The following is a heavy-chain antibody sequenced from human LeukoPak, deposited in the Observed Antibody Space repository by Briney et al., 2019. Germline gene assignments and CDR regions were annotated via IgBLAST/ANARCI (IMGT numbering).Heavy chain of an antibody. J-gene: IGHJ5*02. V-gene: IGHV4-39*07. CDR1: GGSISSSSYY. Sequence: PSETLSLTCTVSGGSISSSSYYWGWIRQPPGKGLEWIGSIYYSGSTYYNPSLKSRVTISVDTSKNQFSLKLSSVTAADTAVYYCARPYYYDSSHNWFDPWGQGTLVTVSS. D-gene: IGHD3-22*01. CDR2: IYYSGST. CDR3: ARPYYYDSSHNWFDP.